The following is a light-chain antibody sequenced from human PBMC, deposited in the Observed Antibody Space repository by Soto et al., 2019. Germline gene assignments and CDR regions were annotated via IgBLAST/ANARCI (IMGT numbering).Light chain of an antibody. CDR2: GAS. V-gene: IGKV3-20*01. J-gene: IGKJ1*01. Sequence: EIVLTQSPGTLSLSPGERATLSCRTSQSVSSNYLAWYQQKPGQAPRLFIYGASSRATGIPDRFSGSGSGTDFTLTISRLEPEDFAVYYCQQYGISPRKFGQGTKVDIK. CDR3: QQYGISPRK. CDR1: QSVSSNY.